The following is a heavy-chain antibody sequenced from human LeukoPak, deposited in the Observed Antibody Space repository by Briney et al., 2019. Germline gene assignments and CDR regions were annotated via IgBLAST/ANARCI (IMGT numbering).Heavy chain of an antibody. Sequence: ASVKVSCKASGYTFTSYDINWVRQATGQGLEWMGWMSPNSGNTGYAQKFQGRITMTRNTSISTAYMELSSLRSEDTAVYYCARDDTGDWPYYFDYWGQGTLVTVSS. J-gene: IGHJ4*02. CDR1: GYTFTSYD. V-gene: IGHV1-8*01. CDR2: MSPNSGNT. CDR3: ARDDTGDWPYYFDY. D-gene: IGHD2-21*02.